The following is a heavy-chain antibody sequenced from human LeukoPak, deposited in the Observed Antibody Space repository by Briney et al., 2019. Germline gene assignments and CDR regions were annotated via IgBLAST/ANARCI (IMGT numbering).Heavy chain of an antibody. D-gene: IGHD6-6*01. CDR2: ISSSSTSI. CDR1: GFTFSSYS. CDR3: ARGGRYSSSSSFDY. V-gene: IGHV3-48*04. J-gene: IGHJ4*02. Sequence: GGSLRLSCAASGFTFSSYSMNWVRQAPGKGPEWVSYISSSSTSIYHADSVKGRFTISRDNAKNSLYLQMNSLRAEDTAVYYCARGGRYSSSSSFDYWGQGTLVTVSS.